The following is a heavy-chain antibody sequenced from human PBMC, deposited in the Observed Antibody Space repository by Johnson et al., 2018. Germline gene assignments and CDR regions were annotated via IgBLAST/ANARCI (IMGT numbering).Heavy chain of an antibody. CDR2: IWYDGSNK. J-gene: IGHJ3*02. Sequence: QVQLVQSGGGVVQPGRSLRLSCAASGFTFSSYGMHWVRQAPGKGLEWVAVIWYDGSNKYYADSVKGRFTISIDNSKNTLYRKMNSLRAEDKAVYYWARDWELRGYYDAFDIWGQGTMVTVSS. CDR3: ARDWELRGYYDAFDI. D-gene: IGHD3-22*01. CDR1: GFTFSSYG. V-gene: IGHV3-33*01.